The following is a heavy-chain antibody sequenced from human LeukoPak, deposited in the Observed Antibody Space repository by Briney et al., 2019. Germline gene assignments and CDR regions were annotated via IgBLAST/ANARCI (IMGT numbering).Heavy chain of an antibody. CDR2: IYYSGST. V-gene: IGHV4-59*01. Sequence: SDTLSLTCTVSGGSISSYYWSWIRQPRGKGLEWIGYIYYSGSTNYNPSLKSRVTISVDTSKNQFSLKLSSVTAADTAVYYCATIGSGYYSGFDYWGQGTLVTVSS. J-gene: IGHJ4*02. CDR3: ATIGSGYYSGFDY. CDR1: GGSISSYY. D-gene: IGHD3-22*01.